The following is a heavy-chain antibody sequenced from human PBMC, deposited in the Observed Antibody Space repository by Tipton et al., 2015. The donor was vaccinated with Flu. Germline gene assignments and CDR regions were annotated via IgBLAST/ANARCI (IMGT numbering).Heavy chain of an antibody. V-gene: IGHV4-30-4*01. CDR2: IYYSGST. D-gene: IGHD3-10*01. CDR1: GGSISSGDYY. J-gene: IGHJ3*02. CDR3: ARDSGSGSYYIPAGAFDI. Sequence: LRLSCTVSGGSISSGDYYWSWIRQPPGKGLEWIGYIYYSGSTYYNPSLKSRVTISVDTSKNQFSLKLSSVTAADTAVYYCARDSGSGSYYIPAGAFDIWGQGTMVTVSS.